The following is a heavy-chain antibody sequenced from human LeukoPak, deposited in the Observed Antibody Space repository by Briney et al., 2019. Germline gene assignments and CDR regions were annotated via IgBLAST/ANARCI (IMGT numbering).Heavy chain of an antibody. Sequence: SETLSLTCTVSGGSIRRYYWTWIRQPPGKGLEWIGYIYYSGSTSYSPSLKSRVTISVDTSKNQFSLKMSSVTAADTAVYYCARGRYSYGSKTTIAFWSQGTLVTVPS. D-gene: IGHD5-18*01. V-gene: IGHV4-59*13. CDR2: IYYSGST. CDR3: ARGRYSYGSKTTIAF. J-gene: IGHJ4*02. CDR1: GGSIRRYY.